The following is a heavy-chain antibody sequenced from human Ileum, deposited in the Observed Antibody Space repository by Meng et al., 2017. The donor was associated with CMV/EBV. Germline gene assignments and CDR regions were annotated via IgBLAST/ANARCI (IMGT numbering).Heavy chain of an antibody. CDR3: ATPVNYYDSWAGCPPFDF. Sequence: SVKVSCKTSGGVFSAYAISWVRQAPGQGLEWMGGIIPTSGATRYPQKFQDRVTVTMDASTNTVYMELDSLRSEDTAVYYCATPVNYYDSWAGCPPFDFWGHGTRVTVSS. CDR1: GGVFSAYA. J-gene: IGHJ4*03. CDR2: IIPTSGAT. D-gene: IGHD3-3*01. V-gene: IGHV1-69*05.